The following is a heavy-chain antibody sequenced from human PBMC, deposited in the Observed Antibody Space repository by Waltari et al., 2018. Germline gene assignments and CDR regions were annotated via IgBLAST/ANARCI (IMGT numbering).Heavy chain of an antibody. V-gene: IGHV3-23*01. CDR2: IRGSGGST. CDR1: GFPFSSYA. Sequence: EVQLLESGGGLVQPGGSLRLSCAASGFPFSSYAVSWVRQAPGKGLEWVSTIRGSGGSTDYADSVKGRFTISRDNSKNTLYLQMNSPRAEDTAVYYSVRSRGYYHYYGMDVWGQGTTVTVSS. D-gene: IGHD4-17*01. CDR3: VRSRGYYHYYGMDV. J-gene: IGHJ6*02.